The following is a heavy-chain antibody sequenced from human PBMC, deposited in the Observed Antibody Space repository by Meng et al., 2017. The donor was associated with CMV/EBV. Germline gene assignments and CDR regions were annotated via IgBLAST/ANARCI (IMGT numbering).Heavy chain of an antibody. D-gene: IGHD3/OR15-3a*01. CDR3: AREEIGLDP. V-gene: IGHV4-30-4*08. Sequence: QWPLRRGGPGLAKPSQTRSLVCTVSGGSISSGDYYWSWIRQPPGTGLEWIGYIYYSGSTYYNPSLKSRVTISVDTSKNQFSLKLSSVTAADTAVYYCAREEIGLDPWGQGTLVTVSS. CDR2: IYYSGST. J-gene: IGHJ5*02. CDR1: GGSISSGDYY.